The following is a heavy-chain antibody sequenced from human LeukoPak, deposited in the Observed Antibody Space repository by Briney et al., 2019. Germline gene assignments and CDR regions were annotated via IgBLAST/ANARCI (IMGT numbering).Heavy chain of an antibody. CDR2: IYYSGST. CDR3: ARAAGYGDYLFWFDP. J-gene: IGHJ5*02. CDR1: GGSISSYY. Sequence: PSETLSLTCTVSGGSISSYYWSWIRQPPGKGLEWIGYIYYSGSTNYNPSLKSRVTMSVDTSKNQFSLKLSSVTAADTAVYYCARAAGYGDYLFWFDPWGQGTLVTVSS. D-gene: IGHD4-17*01. V-gene: IGHV4-59*01.